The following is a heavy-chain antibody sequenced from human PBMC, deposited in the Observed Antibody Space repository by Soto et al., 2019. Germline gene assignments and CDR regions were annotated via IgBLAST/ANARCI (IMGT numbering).Heavy chain of an antibody. D-gene: IGHD1-1*01. CDR2: INAGNGKT. CDR1: GYTFTGYA. Sequence: ASVKVSCKASGYTFTGYAIHWLRQAPGQRLEWMGWINAGNGKTKYSQKFQDRVTITRDTSASTAYMELSSLRSEDTAVHYCARGRWTQTTADYYLDYWGQGTLVTVSS. V-gene: IGHV1-3*01. J-gene: IGHJ4*02. CDR3: ARGRWTQTTADYYLDY.